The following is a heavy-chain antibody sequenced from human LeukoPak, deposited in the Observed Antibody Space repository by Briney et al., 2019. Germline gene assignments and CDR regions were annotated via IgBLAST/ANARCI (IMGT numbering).Heavy chain of an antibody. CDR3: ARLPYYDSSGYWYFDY. J-gene: IGHJ4*02. CDR2: IYPGDSDT. CDR1: GYSFTCYW. Sequence: KRGESLKISCKGSGYSFTCYWIGWVRQMPGKGLEWMGIIYPGDSDTRYSPSFQGQVTISADKSISTAYLQWSSLKASDTAMYYCARLPYYDSSGYWYFDYWGQGTLVTVSS. D-gene: IGHD3-22*01. V-gene: IGHV5-51*01.